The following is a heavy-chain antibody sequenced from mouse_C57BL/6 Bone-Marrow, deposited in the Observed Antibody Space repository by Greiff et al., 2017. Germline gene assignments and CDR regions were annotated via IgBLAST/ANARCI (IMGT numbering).Heavy chain of an antibody. CDR2: IDPSAGST. V-gene: IGHV1-69*01. D-gene: IGHD3-1*01. CDR3: SRRGTDAMDY. Sequence: VQLQQPGAELVMPGASVKLSCKASGYTFTSYWMHWVKQRPGHGLEWIGEIDPSAGSTNSNQKFKGKSTLTVDKSSSTASMQLSSLTSEDSAVYDCSRRGTDAMDYWGQGTSVTVSS. J-gene: IGHJ4*01. CDR1: GYTFTSYW.